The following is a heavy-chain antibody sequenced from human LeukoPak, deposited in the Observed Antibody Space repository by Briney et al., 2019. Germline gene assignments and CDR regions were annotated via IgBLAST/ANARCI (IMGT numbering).Heavy chain of an antibody. CDR2: ISHGGSA. CDR1: GYSISNGYY. D-gene: IGHD3-3*01. J-gene: IGHJ4*02. CDR3: ATSDSGSIFGVVISF. V-gene: IGHV4-38-2*01. Sequence: SETLSLTCAVSGYSISNGYYWGWIRQPPGKGLEWIGSISHGGSADYNPSLERRVTMSVDTSKNQLSLKLTSVTAADTAFYYCATSDSGSIFGVVISFWGQGILVTVSS.